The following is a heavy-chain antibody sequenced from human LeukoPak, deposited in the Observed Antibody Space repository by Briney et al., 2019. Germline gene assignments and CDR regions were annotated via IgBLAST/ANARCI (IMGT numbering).Heavy chain of an antibody. CDR1: GGSISSYY. Sequence: SETLSLTCTVSGGSISSYYWSWIRQPPGKGLEWIGYIYYSGSTNYNPSLKSRVTISVDTSKNQFSLKLSSVTAADTAVYYCARRGAYGSGRWAFDYWGQGTLVTVSS. CDR2: IYYSGST. V-gene: IGHV4-59*01. D-gene: IGHD6-19*01. CDR3: ARRGAYGSGRWAFDY. J-gene: IGHJ4*02.